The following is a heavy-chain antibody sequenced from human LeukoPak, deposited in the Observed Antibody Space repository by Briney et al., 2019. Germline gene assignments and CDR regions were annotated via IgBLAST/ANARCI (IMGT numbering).Heavy chain of an antibody. CDR1: GYTFTSYG. D-gene: IGHD6-19*01. CDR2: ISAYNGNT. J-gene: IGHJ4*02. CDR3: SRYGGTAVAAPFDY. V-gene: IGHV1-18*01. Sequence: ASVKVSCKASGYTFTSYGISWVRQAPGQGLEWMGWISAYNGNTNYEQKLQGRGTMTTDTSTSTAYMELRSLSPDAKAVYYCSRYGGTAVAAPFDYWGQGTLVTVSS.